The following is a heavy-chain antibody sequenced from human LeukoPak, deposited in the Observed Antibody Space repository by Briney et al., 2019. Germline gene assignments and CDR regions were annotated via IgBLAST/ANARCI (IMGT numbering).Heavy chain of an antibody. J-gene: IGHJ4*02. D-gene: IGHD1-14*01. CDR2: ISTSSSYI. Sequence: RGGSLRLSCAASSITFSCYTMYSDRQAPGKGLEWVSSISTSSSYIYYADSVKGRFTISRDTANNSLYHQINSLTAESSAEFHRARVPSTNRQPHFDYSGQGTLVTVSS. CDR1: SITFSCYT. CDR3: ARVPSTNRQPHFDY. V-gene: IGHV3-21*01.